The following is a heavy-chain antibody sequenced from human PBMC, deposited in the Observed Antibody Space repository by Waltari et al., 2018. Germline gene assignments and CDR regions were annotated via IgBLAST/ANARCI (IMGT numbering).Heavy chain of an antibody. V-gene: IGHV3-21*01. CDR3: ARDAGSYCGGDCSPIY. CDR2: ISSSSSYI. CDR1: GFTFSSYR. D-gene: IGHD2-21*01. Sequence: EVQVVESGGGLVKPGGSLRLSCAASGFTFSSYRLNWVRQAPGKGLEWVSFISSSSSYIYYADSVKGRFTISRDNAKNSLYLQMNSLRAEDTAVYYCARDAGSYCGGDCSPIYWGQGTLVTVSS. J-gene: IGHJ4*02.